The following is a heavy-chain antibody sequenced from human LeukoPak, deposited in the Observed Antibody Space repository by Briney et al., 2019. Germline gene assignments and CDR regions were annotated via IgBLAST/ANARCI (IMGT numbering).Heavy chain of an antibody. D-gene: IGHD5-12*01. J-gene: IGHJ4*02. Sequence: PSETLSLTCTVSGGSISSHYWSWMRQPPGKGLEWIGYIYYSGSTNYNPSLKSRVTLSVDTSKNQFSLKLSSVTAADTAVYYCARDADSGYDRDYFDYWGQGTLVTVSS. CDR1: GGSISSHY. CDR3: ARDADSGYDRDYFDY. CDR2: IYYSGST. V-gene: IGHV4-59*11.